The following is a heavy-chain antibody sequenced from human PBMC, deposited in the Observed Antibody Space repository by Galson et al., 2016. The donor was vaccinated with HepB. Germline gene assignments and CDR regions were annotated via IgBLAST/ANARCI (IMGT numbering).Heavy chain of an antibody. D-gene: IGHD3-3*01. J-gene: IGHJ4*02. CDR2: ISASGGST. V-gene: IGHV3-23*01. CDR1: GFTFSSYA. CDR3: AKDGGYYDFWSSYYWGFDY. Sequence: SLRLSCAASGFTFSSYAMSWVRQAPGKGLEWVSAISASGGSTYYADSVKGRFTISRDNSKNTLYLQMNSLRAEDTAVYYWAKDGGYYDFWSSYYWGFDYWGQGTLVTGSS.